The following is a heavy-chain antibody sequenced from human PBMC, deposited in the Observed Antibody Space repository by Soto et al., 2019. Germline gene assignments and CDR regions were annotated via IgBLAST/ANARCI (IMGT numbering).Heavy chain of an antibody. CDR3: GRDRVPGAAAGFYGMDV. CDR2: IYSGGST. CDR1: GFTVSSNY. Sequence: GGSLRLSCAASGFTVSSNYMSWVRQAPGKGLEWVSVIYSGGSTYYADSVKGRFTISRDNSKNTLYLQMNSLRAEDTAVYYCGRDRVPGAAAGFYGMDVWGQGTTVTVSS. J-gene: IGHJ6*02. D-gene: IGHD6-13*01. V-gene: IGHV3-53*01.